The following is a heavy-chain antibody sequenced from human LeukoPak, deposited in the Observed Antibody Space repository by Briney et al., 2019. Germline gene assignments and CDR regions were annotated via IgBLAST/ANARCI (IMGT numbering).Heavy chain of an antibody. CDR2: IYYSGST. D-gene: IGHD6-13*01. CDR1: GGSISSSSYY. V-gene: IGHV4-39*01. CDR3: ARHGGYSSSPGY. Sequence: SETLSLTCTVSGGSISSSSYYWGWIRQPPGKGLEWIGSIYYSGSTSYNPSLKSRVTISIDTSKNQFSLKLSSVTAADTAVYYCARHGGYSSSPGYWGQGTLVTVSS. J-gene: IGHJ4*02.